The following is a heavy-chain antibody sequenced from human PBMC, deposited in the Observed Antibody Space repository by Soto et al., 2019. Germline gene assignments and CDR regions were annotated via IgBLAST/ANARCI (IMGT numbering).Heavy chain of an antibody. J-gene: IGHJ5*02. Sequence: QVQLVQSGAEVKKPGSSVKVSCKASGGTFSSYAISWVRQAPGQGLEWMGGIIPISGTANYAQKFQGRVTITADESTSTAYMELSSLRSEDTAVYYCARGPLPEDIVLMVYATPLENWFDPWGQGTLVTVSS. CDR2: IIPISGTA. CDR1: GGTFSSYA. V-gene: IGHV1-69*12. CDR3: ARGPLPEDIVLMVYATPLENWFDP. D-gene: IGHD2-8*01.